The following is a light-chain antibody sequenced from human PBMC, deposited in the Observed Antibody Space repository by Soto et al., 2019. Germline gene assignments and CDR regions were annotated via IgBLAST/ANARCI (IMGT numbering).Light chain of an antibody. CDR1: SSNFGNNY. CDR3: GTWDNSLSVPYV. V-gene: IGLV1-51*02. Sequence: QSVLTQPPSVSAAPGQKVTISCSGGSSNFGNNYVSWYQQLPGTAPKLLIYENNKRPSGIPDRFSGSKSGTSATLGITGLQTGDEADYYCGTWDNSLSVPYVFGTGTKVTVL. J-gene: IGLJ1*01. CDR2: ENN.